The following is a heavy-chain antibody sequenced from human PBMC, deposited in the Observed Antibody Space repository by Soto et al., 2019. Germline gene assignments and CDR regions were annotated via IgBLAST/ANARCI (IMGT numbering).Heavy chain of an antibody. CDR1: GGSILDSTYY. Sequence: QLLLQESGPGLVKPSETLSLTCTVSGGSILDSTYYWAWIRQSPGKGLEWIGTIFYSGGTFYTPSLRSRVAMSVDTSNNQFSLKLGSVTAADTDVYYCARQASGYYYGWFDPWGQGTLVTVSS. CDR2: IFYSGGT. D-gene: IGHD3-22*01. CDR3: ARQASGYYYGWFDP. J-gene: IGHJ5*02. V-gene: IGHV4-39*01.